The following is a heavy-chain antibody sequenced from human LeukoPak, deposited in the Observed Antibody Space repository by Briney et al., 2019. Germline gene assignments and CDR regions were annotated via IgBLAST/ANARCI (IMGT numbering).Heavy chain of an antibody. Sequence: PGGSLRLSCAASGFTFSSYAMHWVRQAPGKGLGWVAVISYDGSNKYYADSVKGRFTISRDNSKNTLYLQMNSLRAEDTAVYYCARVTGLELQACDYWGQGTLVTVSS. J-gene: IGHJ4*02. CDR3: ARVTGLELQACDY. V-gene: IGHV3-30-3*01. CDR1: GFTFSSYA. D-gene: IGHD1-7*01. CDR2: ISYDGSNK.